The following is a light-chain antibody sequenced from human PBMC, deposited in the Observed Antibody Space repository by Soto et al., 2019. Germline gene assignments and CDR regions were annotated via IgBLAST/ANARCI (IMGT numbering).Light chain of an antibody. CDR3: QQSNTYPWT. CDR1: QSISAS. J-gene: IGKJ1*01. V-gene: IGKV1-5*03. CDR2: KAS. Sequence: DMQMTQSPSTLSASVGDRVTITCRASQSISASLAWYQQKPGKAPKLLIYKASSLESGVPSRFSVSGSGTEFTLTISSLQPDDFATYYCQQSNTYPWTFGQGTKVEIK.